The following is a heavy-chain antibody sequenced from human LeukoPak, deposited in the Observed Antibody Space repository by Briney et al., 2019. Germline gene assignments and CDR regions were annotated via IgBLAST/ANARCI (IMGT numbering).Heavy chain of an antibody. V-gene: IGHV4-34*01. J-gene: IGHJ4*02. CDR2: INHSGST. CDR1: GGSFSGYY. CDR3: ARMSGGDRTFDY. D-gene: IGHD2-21*02. Sequence: SETLSLTCAVYGGSFSGYYWSWIRQPPGKGLEWIGEINHSGSTNYNPSLKSRVTISVDTSKNQSSLKLSSVTAADTAVYYCARMSGGDRTFDYWGQGTLVTVSS.